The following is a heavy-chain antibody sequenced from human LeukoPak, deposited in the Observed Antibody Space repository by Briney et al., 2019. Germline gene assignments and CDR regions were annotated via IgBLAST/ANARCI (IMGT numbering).Heavy chain of an antibody. CDR3: ARVGRVGSYGTGGLDV. CDR1: GGSIRTYY. Sequence: SETLSLTCTVSGGSIRTYYWTWIRQPPGEGLEWIGYIYYSGSPNYHPSLKSRVTISIDTSKNQFSLKLSSVTAADTAVYYCARVGRVGSYGTGGLDVWGQGTTVTVSS. D-gene: IGHD3-10*01. V-gene: IGHV4-59*01. CDR2: IYYSGSP. J-gene: IGHJ6*02.